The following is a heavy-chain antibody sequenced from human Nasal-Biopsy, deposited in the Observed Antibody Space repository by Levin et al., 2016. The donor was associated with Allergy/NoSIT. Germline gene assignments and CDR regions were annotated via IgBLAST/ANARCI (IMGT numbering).Heavy chain of an antibody. CDR1: ELSFSDYH. J-gene: IGHJ4*02. CDR2: MWFDGSNE. CDR3: VRGSAAAGNVFCHD. D-gene: IGHD6-13*01. Sequence: GESLKISCAASELSFSDYHMHWVRQAPGKGLEWVAVMWFDGSNEYYLESVKGRFSISRDNSKNMLFLQMNSLRAEDTAVYYCVRGSAAAGNVFCHDWGQGALVTVSS. V-gene: IGHV3-33*01.